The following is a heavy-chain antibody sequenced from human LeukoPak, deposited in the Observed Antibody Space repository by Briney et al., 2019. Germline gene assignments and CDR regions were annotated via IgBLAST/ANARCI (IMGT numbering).Heavy chain of an antibody. J-gene: IGHJ4*02. CDR2: IYPGDSDT. D-gene: IGHD5-12*01. Sequence: SGESLKISCKGSGYSFTSYWIGWVRQMPGKGLEWMGIIYPGDSDTRYSPSFQGQVTISADKSISAAYLQWSSLKASDTAMYYCARHEPHSGYDLYYFDYWGQGTLVTVSS. CDR3: ARHEPHSGYDLYYFDY. CDR1: GYSFTSYW. V-gene: IGHV5-51*01.